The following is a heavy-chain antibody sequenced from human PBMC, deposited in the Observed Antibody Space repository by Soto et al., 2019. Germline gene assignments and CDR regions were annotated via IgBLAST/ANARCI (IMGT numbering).Heavy chain of an antibody. D-gene: IGHD1-26*01. J-gene: IGHJ4*02. V-gene: IGHV1-2*04. CDR1: GYTFTGFH. CDR3: ARGSVGPTTDFDY. CDR2: INPNGGGR. Sequence: QVQLVQSGAEVKQPGASVKVSCKASGYTFTGFHIHWVRQAPGQGLEWMGWINPNGGGRNYAQKCKGWGTMTRDTSISTAYMELSRLKADDTAVYYCARGSVGPTTDFDYWGQGTLVTVSS.